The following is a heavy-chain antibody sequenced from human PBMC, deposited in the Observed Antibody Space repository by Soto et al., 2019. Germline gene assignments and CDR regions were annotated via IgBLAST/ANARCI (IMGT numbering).Heavy chain of an antibody. J-gene: IGHJ6*03. CDR3: AREFDWNYGDYYYYYYMDV. CDR2: IYYSGST. Sequence: SETLSLTCTVSGGSISSSSYYWGWIRQPPGKGLEWIGSIYYSGSTYYNPSLKSRVTISVDTSKNQFSLKLSSVTAANTAVYYCAREFDWNYGDYYYYYYMDVWGKGTTVPVSS. D-gene: IGHD1-7*01. CDR1: GGSISSSSYY. V-gene: IGHV4-39*01.